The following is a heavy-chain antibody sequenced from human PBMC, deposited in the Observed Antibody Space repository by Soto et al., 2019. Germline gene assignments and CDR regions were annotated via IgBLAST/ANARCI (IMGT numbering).Heavy chain of an antibody. V-gene: IGHV3-48*02. CDR2: INNAGSSI. J-gene: IGHJ3*02. CDR1: GFTFTTYS. Sequence: EVQLVESGGGLVQPGESLRLSCAASGFTFTTYSMNWVRQAPGKGLEWIAYINNAGSSIYHTDSVEGRFTISRDNAKNSLYLQMNSLRDEDTAVYYCVRDRHWEQWSGSHDAFDIWGQGTMVTVSS. D-gene: IGHD6-19*01. CDR3: VRDRHWEQWSGSHDAFDI.